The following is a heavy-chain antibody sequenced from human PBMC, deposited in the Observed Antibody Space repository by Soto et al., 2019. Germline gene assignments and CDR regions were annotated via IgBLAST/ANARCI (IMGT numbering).Heavy chain of an antibody. V-gene: IGHV1-18*01. CDR2: INTYKGNT. CDR1: GYTFTNYS. Sequence: QVQLVQSGAEVKKPGPSVKVSCKASGYTFTNYSVSWLRQATGQGLKWRGGINTYKGNTNNAQKFQGRVTITTDTYRSTANIDLRSLRSDGKAIYYGATVQEKWSNFFDYWGQGTLVTVSS. J-gene: IGHJ4*02. D-gene: IGHD2-15*01. CDR3: ATVQEKWSNFFDY.